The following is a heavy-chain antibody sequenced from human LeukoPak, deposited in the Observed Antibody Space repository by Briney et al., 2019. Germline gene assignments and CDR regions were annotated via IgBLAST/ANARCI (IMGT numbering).Heavy chain of an antibody. Sequence: ASVKVSCKASGYTFTSYDINWVRQATGQGLEWMGWMNPNSGNTGYAQKFQGRVTMTRDTSTSTVYMELSSLRSEDTAVYYCARAGSYSVGAFDIWGQGTMVTVSS. CDR2: MNPNSGNT. J-gene: IGHJ3*02. CDR3: ARAGSYSVGAFDI. D-gene: IGHD3-10*01. CDR1: GYTFTSYD. V-gene: IGHV1-8*01.